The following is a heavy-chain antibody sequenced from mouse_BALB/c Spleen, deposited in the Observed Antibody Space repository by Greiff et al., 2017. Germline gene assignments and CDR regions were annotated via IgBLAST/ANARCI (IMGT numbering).Heavy chain of an antibody. V-gene: IGHV14-3*02. Sequence: EVQLVESGAELVKPGASVKLSCTASGFNIKDTYMHWVKQRPEQGLEWIGRIDPANGNTKYDPKFQGKATITADTSSNTAYLQLSSLTSEDTAVYYCASHAWIAYWGQGTLVTVSA. CDR1: GFNIKDTY. CDR3: ASHAWIAY. J-gene: IGHJ3*01. CDR2: IDPANGNT.